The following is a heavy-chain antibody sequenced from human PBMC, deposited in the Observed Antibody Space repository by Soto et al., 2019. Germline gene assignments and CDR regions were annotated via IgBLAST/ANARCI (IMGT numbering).Heavy chain of an antibody. Sequence: QVQLQESGPGLVKPSQTLSLTCTVSGDSISSGGYFWNWIRQHPGKGLEWIGYIYYSGRTDYNPSLKSRVTISVDTSKNQFSLKLSSVTAADTAVYYCARGPGIWGQGTLVTVSS. CDR2: IYYSGRT. J-gene: IGHJ4*02. CDR3: ARGPGI. CDR1: GDSISSGGYF. V-gene: IGHV4-31*03.